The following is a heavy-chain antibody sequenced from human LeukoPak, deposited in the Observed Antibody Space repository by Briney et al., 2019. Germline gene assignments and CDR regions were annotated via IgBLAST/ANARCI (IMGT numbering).Heavy chain of an antibody. CDR1: GGSISSSSYY. V-gene: IGHV4-39*07. CDR2: IYYSGST. CDR3: ARVLYSSGWWIDY. D-gene: IGHD6-19*01. J-gene: IGHJ4*02. Sequence: SETLSLTCTVSGGSISSSSYYWGWIRQPPGKGLEWIGSIYYSGSTYYNPSLKSRVTISVDTSKNQFSLKLSSVTAADTAVYYCARVLYSSGWWIDYWGQGTLVTVSS.